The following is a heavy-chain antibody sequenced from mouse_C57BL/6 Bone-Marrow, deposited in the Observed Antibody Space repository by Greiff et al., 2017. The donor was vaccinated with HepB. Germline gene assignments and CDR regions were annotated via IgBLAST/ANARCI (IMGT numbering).Heavy chain of an antibody. CDR1: GFTFSDYY. J-gene: IGHJ2*01. V-gene: IGHV5-16*01. D-gene: IGHD2-4*01. CDR3: ARVLYYDYFFDY. CDR2: INYDGSST. Sequence: DVKLVESEGGLVQPGSSMKLSCTASGFTFSDYYMAWVRQVPEKGLEWVANINYDGSSTYYLDSLKSRFIISRDNAKNMLYLQMSSLKSEDTATYYCARVLYYDYFFDYWGQGTTLTVSS.